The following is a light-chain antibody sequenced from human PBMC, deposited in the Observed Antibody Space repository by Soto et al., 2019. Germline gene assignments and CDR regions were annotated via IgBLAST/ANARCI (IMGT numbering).Light chain of an antibody. Sequence: QSVLTQSPSASASLGASVKLTCTLSSGHSSYAIAWHQQQPEKGPRYLMKLNSDGSHSKGDGIPDRFSGSSSGAKRYLTISSLQSEDEADYYCQTWGTGPVVFGGGTKLTVL. V-gene: IGLV4-69*01. CDR1: SGHSSYA. J-gene: IGLJ2*01. CDR3: QTWGTGPVV. CDR2: LNSDGSH.